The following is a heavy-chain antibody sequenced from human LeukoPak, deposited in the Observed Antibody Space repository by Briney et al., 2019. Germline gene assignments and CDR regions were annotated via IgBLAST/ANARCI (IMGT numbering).Heavy chain of an antibody. D-gene: IGHD4/OR15-4a*01. CDR2: INPSGGST. J-gene: IGHJ3*02. CDR3: ARDPGAVFRDDAFDI. CDR1: GYTFTSYY. Sequence: ASVKVSCKASGYTFTSYYMHWVRQAPGQGLEWMGIINPSGGSTSYAQKFQGRVTMTRDTSTSTVYMELSSLRSEDTAVCYCARDPGAVFRDDAFDIWGQGTMVTVSS. V-gene: IGHV1-46*01.